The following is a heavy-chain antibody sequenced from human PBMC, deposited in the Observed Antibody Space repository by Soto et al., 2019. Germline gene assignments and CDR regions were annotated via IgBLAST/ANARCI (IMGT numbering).Heavy chain of an antibody. CDR3: ARDLRIGAAAEVYYYYGMDV. CDR2: ISAYNGNT. Sequence: ASVKVSCKASGYTFTSYGISWVRQAPGQGLEWMGWISAYNGNTNYAQKLQGRVTMTTDTSTSTAYMELRSLRSDDTAVYYCARDLRIGAAAEVYYYYGMDVWGQGTTVTVSS. J-gene: IGHJ6*02. D-gene: IGHD6-13*01. CDR1: GYTFTSYG. V-gene: IGHV1-18*01.